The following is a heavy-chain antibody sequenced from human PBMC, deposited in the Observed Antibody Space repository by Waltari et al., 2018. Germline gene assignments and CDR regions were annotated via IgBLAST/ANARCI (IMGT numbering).Heavy chain of an antibody. CDR1: GFTFSSYA. Sequence: EVQLLESGGGLVQPGGSLRLSCAASGFTFSSYAMSWVRQAPGKGLEWVSAISGSGGSTYYADSVKGRFTISRDNAKNSLYLQMNSLRAEDTAVYYCAVTYTNYEYVWGSYRAFDYWGQGTLVTVSS. V-gene: IGHV3-23*01. D-gene: IGHD3-16*02. J-gene: IGHJ4*02. CDR3: AVTYTNYEYVWGSYRAFDY. CDR2: ISGSGGST.